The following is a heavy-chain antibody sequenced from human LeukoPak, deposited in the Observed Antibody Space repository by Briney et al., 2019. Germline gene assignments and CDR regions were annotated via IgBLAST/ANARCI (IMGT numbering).Heavy chain of an antibody. J-gene: IGHJ6*03. Sequence: GGSLRLSCAASGFTFSSYAMSWVRQAPGKGLEWVSAISGSGGSTYYADSVKGRFTISRDNSKNTLYLQMNSLRAEDTAVYYCAKVEEYDSSSYPKPHYYYYYYYTDVWGKGTTVTVSS. CDR3: AKVEEYDSSSYPKPHYYYYYYYTDV. D-gene: IGHD3-22*01. V-gene: IGHV3-23*01. CDR2: ISGSGGST. CDR1: GFTFSSYA.